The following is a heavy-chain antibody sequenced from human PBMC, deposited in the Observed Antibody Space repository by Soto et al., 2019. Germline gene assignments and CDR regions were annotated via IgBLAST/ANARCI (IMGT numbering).Heavy chain of an antibody. CDR1: GFTFSNYA. V-gene: IGHV3-23*01. CDR2: ISGSGGGA. J-gene: IGHJ4*02. D-gene: IGHD6-13*01. CDR3: AKEGASSWYFFDY. Sequence: EVQLLESGENLVQPGGSLRLSCAASGFTFSNYAMNWVRQPPGKGLEWVSIISGSGGGAYYADSVKGRFTISRDNSKNTLYLQMNSLRGEDTAVYYCAKEGASSWYFFDYWGQGTLVTVSS.